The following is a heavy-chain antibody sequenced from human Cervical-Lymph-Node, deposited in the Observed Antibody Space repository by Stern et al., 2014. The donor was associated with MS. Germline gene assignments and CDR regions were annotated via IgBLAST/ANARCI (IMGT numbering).Heavy chain of an antibody. V-gene: IGHV3-73*01. D-gene: IGHD6-6*01. J-gene: IGHJ4*02. CDR1: GFTFSGSA. CDR2: IRSKANSYAT. CDR3: SRHLEVSSSSSAPYFDY. Sequence: VQLVESGGGLVQPGGSVKLSCAASGFTFSGSAMHWVRQTSGRGLEWVGRIRSKANSYATTYAASVTGRFTISSDDSKNTAYLQMNSLKTEDTAVYYCSRHLEVSSSSSAPYFDYWGQGTLVTVSS.